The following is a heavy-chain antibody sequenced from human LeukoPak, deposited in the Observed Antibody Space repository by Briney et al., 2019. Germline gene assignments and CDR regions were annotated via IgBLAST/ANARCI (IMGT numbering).Heavy chain of an antibody. Sequence: PGGSLRLSCAASGFTFNQYWMHWVRQAPGAGLEWVSRFKTDGSRTNYADSVKGRFTISRDNARNTVYLQMNSLRAEDTAVYYCSRDHPGSNSLDYWGQGTLVTVSS. D-gene: IGHD4-11*01. V-gene: IGHV3-74*01. CDR2: FKTDGSRT. CDR1: GFTFNQYW. J-gene: IGHJ4*02. CDR3: SRDHPGSNSLDY.